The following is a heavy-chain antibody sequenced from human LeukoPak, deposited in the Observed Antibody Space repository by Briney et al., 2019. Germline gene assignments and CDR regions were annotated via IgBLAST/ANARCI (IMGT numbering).Heavy chain of an antibody. Sequence: GGSLRLSCAASGFTFSSYGMHWVRQAPGKGLEWVAFIRYDGSNKYYADSVKGRFTISRDNSKNTLYLQMNSLRAEDTAVYYCARADAYSGSCLDYWGQGTLVTVSS. CDR2: IRYDGSNK. CDR3: ARADAYSGSCLDY. J-gene: IGHJ4*02. CDR1: GFTFSSYG. V-gene: IGHV3-30*02. D-gene: IGHD1-26*01.